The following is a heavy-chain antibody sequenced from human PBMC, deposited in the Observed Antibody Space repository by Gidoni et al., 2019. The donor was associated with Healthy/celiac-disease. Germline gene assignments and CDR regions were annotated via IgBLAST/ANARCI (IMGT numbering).Heavy chain of an antibody. J-gene: IGHJ3*02. Sequence: EVQLVESGGGLVQPGGSLRLSCAASGFTFSSYDMHWVRQATGKGLEWVSAIGTAGDTYYPGSVKGRFTISRENAKNSLYLQMNSLRAGDTAVYYCMAGGNSATAFDIWGQGTIVTVSS. CDR1: GFTFSSYD. D-gene: IGHD2-21*02. CDR2: IGTAGDT. CDR3: MAGGNSATAFDI. V-gene: IGHV3-13*01.